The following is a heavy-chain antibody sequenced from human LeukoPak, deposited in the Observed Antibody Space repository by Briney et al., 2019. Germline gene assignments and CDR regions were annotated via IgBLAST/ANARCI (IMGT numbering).Heavy chain of an antibody. V-gene: IGHV4-39*01. Sequence: SETLSLTCTVSGGSISSSSYYWGWIRQPPGKGLEWIGSIYYSGSTYYNPSLKSRVTISVDPSKNQFSLKLSSVTAADTAVYYCARLAEGYSGSPTSYFDYWGQGTLVTVSS. CDR2: IYYSGST. J-gene: IGHJ4*02. D-gene: IGHD1-26*01. CDR1: GGSISSSSYY. CDR3: ARLAEGYSGSPTSYFDY.